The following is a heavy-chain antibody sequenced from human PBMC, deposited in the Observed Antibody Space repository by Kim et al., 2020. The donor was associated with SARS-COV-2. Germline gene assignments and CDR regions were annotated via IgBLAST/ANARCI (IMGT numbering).Heavy chain of an antibody. D-gene: IGHD3-10*01. CDR2: IKQDGSEK. CDR1: GFTFSSYW. Sequence: GGSLRLSCAASGFTFSSYWMSWVRQAPGKGLEWVANIKQDGSEKYYVDSVKGRFTISRDNAKNSLYLQMNSLRAEDTAVYYCARAARFAQLFLDAFDIWGQGTMVTVSS. J-gene: IGHJ3*02. V-gene: IGHV3-7*01. CDR3: ARAARFAQLFLDAFDI.